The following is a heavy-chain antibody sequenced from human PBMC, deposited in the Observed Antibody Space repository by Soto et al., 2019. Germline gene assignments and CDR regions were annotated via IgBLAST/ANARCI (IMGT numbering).Heavy chain of an antibody. J-gene: IGHJ4*02. D-gene: IGHD3-10*01. Sequence: EVQLVESGGGLVQPGGSLRLSCAASGFTFSSYSMNWVRQAPGKGLEGVSYISSSISTIYYADSVKGRFTISRDNAKKSLYLQMNSLRAEDTAVYYCARANDYGSPGDFDYWGQGTLVTVSS. V-gene: IGHV3-48*01. CDR1: GFTFSSYS. CDR2: ISSSISTI. CDR3: ARANDYGSPGDFDY.